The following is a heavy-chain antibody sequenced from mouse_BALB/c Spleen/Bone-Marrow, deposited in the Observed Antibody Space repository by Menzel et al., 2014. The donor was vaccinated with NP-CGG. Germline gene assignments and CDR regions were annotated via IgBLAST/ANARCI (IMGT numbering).Heavy chain of an antibody. CDR3: ARSDLFGYGAYFDV. CDR2: INPSNGVT. V-gene: IGHV1S81*02. D-gene: IGHD1-1*01. J-gene: IGHJ1*01. Sequence: VQLQQSGAELVKPGASVKLSCKVFSYTFTNYYVYWVKQRPGQGLEWIGEINPSNGVTNFNEKFMIKATLTVDSSSSTAYMHLSSLTSEDSAVYYCARSDLFGYGAYFDVWGAGTTVTVSS. CDR1: SYTFTNYY.